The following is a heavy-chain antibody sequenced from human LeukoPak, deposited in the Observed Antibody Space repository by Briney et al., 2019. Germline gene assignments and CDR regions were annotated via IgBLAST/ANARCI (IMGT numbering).Heavy chain of an antibody. CDR2: ISNNGGYT. CDR3: AYDFWSGYSH. V-gene: IGHV3-23*01. J-gene: IGHJ4*02. D-gene: IGHD3-3*01. Sequence: GGSLRLSCAASGFTFSSSAMSWVRQAPGKGLEWVSAISNNGGYTYCADSVQGRFTISRDNSKNTLYLQMNSLRAEDTAVYYCAYDFWSGYSHWGQGTLVTVSS. CDR1: GFTFSSSA.